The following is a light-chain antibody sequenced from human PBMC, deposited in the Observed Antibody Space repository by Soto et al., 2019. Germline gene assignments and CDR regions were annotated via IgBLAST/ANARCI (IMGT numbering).Light chain of an antibody. CDR2: EVS. CDR3: SSYSDTNICV. CDR1: SSDVGGYNA. Sequence: QSVLSQPASVSGSPGQTITISCTGTSSDVGGYNAVSWYQQQSGKAPKLMIHEVSNRPSGVSNRFSGSKSGNTASLTVSGLQAVDEADYYCSSYSDTNICVFGTGTKVTVL. J-gene: IGLJ1*01. V-gene: IGLV2-14*01.